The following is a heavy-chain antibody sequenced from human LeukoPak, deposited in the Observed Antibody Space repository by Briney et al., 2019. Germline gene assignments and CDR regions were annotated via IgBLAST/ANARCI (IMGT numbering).Heavy chain of an antibody. V-gene: IGHV3-23*01. CDR3: AKGAVRTLSNYMDV. J-gene: IGHJ6*03. CDR2: ISGSGGST. CDR1: GFTFSSYA. Sequence: PGGSLRLSCAASGFTFSSYAMSWVRQAPGKGLEWVSVISGSGGSTYYADSVKGRFTISRDNSKNTLYLQMNSLRAEDTAVYYCAKGAVRTLSNYMDVWGKGTTVTVSS. D-gene: IGHD1-14*01.